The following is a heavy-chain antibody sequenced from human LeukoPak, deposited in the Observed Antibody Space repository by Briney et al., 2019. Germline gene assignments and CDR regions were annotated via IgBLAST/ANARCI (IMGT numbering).Heavy chain of an antibody. D-gene: IGHD2-2*01. CDR1: GYTFTGYY. CDR3: ARGAGTSWFDY. V-gene: IGHV1-2*02. J-gene: IGHJ5*01. CDR2: LDPYSGGT. Sequence: ASVTVSCKASGYTFTGYYMHWVRQAPGQGLEWMGWLDPYSGGTNYAQNFQGRVTMTRDTSISTASMELSRLISDDTAVYYCARGAGTSWFDYWGQGTLVTVSS.